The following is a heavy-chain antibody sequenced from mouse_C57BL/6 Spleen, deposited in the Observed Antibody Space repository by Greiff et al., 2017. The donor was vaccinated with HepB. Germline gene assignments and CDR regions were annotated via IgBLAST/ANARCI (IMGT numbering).Heavy chain of an antibody. CDR2: IHPNSGST. V-gene: IGHV1-64*01. CDR1: GYTFTSYW. CDR3: ALIYYDYDGGYFDV. D-gene: IGHD2-4*01. Sequence: QVHVKQPGAELVKPGASVKLSCKASGYTFTSYWMHWVKQRPGQGLEWIGMIHPNSGSTNYNEKFKSKATLTVDKSSSTAYMQLSSLTSEDSAVYYCALIYYDYDGGYFDVWGTGTTVTVSS. J-gene: IGHJ1*03.